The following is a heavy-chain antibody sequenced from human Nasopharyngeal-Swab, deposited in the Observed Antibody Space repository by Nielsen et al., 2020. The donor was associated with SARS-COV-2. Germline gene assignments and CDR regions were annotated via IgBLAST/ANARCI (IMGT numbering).Heavy chain of an antibody. Sequence: ASVKVSCKASGYTFTSYAMHWGRQAPGHRIEWMGWINAGNGNTKYSQKFQGRVTITRDTSASTAYMELSSLRSEDTAVYYCARGGLLYYYDSSGYFFLDYWGQGTLVTVSS. CDR1: GYTFTSYA. D-gene: IGHD3-22*01. V-gene: IGHV1-3*01. CDR3: ARGGLLYYYDSSGYFFLDY. CDR2: INAGNGNT. J-gene: IGHJ4*02.